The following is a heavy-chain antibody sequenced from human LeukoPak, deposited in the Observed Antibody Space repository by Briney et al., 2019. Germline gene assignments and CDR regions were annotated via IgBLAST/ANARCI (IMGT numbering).Heavy chain of an antibody. CDR1: GFTFSSYW. V-gene: IGHV3-7*01. D-gene: IGHD2-15*01. Sequence: GGSLRLSCAASGFTFSSYWMSWVRQAPGKGLEWVANIKQDGSEKYYVDSVKGRFTISRDNAKNSLYLQMNSLRAEDTAVYYCARLYCSGGSCYTGQFDYWGQGTLVTVSS. J-gene: IGHJ4*02. CDR2: IKQDGSEK. CDR3: ARLYCSGGSCYTGQFDY.